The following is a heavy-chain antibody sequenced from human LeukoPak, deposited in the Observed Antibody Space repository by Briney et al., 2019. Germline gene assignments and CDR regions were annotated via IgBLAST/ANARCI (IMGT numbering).Heavy chain of an antibody. CDR1: GGSISSDDYY. Sequence: SQTLSLTCTVSGGSISSDDYYWSWIRQPPGKGLEWIGYIYFSGTTNYNPSLKSRVTISVDTSKNQFSLKLSSVTAADTAVYYCARLKYCSGGSCYSPFDYWGQGTLVTVSS. J-gene: IGHJ4*02. CDR2: IYFSGTT. CDR3: ARLKYCSGGSCYSPFDY. D-gene: IGHD2-15*01. V-gene: IGHV4-30-4*01.